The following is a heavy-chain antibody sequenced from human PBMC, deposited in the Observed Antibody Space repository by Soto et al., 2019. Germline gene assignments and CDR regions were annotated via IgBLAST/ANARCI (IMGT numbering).Heavy chain of an antibody. CDR2: IIPIFGTA. CDR3: ASQDYGDWYYFDY. CDR1: GGTFSSYA. J-gene: IGHJ4*02. D-gene: IGHD4-17*01. Sequence: GASVKVSCKASGGTFSSYAISWVRQAPGQGLEWMGGIIPIFGTANYAQKFQGRVTITADESTSTAYMELSSLRSEDTAVYYCASQDYGDWYYFDYWGQGTLVTVSS. V-gene: IGHV1-69*13.